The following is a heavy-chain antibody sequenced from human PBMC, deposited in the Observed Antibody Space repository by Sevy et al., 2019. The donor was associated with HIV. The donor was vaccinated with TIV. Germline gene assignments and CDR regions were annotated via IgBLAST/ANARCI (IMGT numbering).Heavy chain of an antibody. D-gene: IGHD6-25*01. CDR2: INYNGHI. V-gene: IGHV4-59*08. Sequence: SETLSLTCTVSGGSITSLYWNWIRQPPGKGLECIEKINYNGHINYNPSLKSRVILSLDTSKNQFSLRLSSVTAADTAMYYCAGENAWGRGYSWGQGTLVIVSS. CDR3: AGENAWGRGYS. J-gene: IGHJ4*02. CDR1: GGSITSLY.